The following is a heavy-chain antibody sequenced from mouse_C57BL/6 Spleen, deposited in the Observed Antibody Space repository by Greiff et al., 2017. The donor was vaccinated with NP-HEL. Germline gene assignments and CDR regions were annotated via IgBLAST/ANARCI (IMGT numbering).Heavy chain of an antibody. CDR1: GYTFTSYW. J-gene: IGHJ1*03. Sequence: QVQLQQPGTELVKPGASVKLSCKASGYTFTSYWMHWVKQRPGQGLEWIGNINPSNGGTNYNEKFKSKATLTVDKSSSTAYMQLSSLTSEYSAVYYCARERIYYGSSYWYFDVWGTGTTVTVSS. CDR3: ARERIYYGSSYWYFDV. CDR2: INPSNGGT. V-gene: IGHV1-53*01. D-gene: IGHD1-1*01.